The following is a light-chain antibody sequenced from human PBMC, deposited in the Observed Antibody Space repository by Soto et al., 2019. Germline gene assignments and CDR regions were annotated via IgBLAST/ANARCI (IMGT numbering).Light chain of an antibody. CDR1: ENIYGS. J-gene: IGKJ4*01. CDR3: QHYYAYPLT. CDR2: WAS. Sequence: DIQLTQSPSILSASVGDRATITCRSSENIYGSLAWYQQKPWDAPKLLIYWASTFVSGAPPRFTGGESGTEFTPTISAPQTDALPNDYCQHYYAYPLTIGGVTKV. V-gene: IGKV1-5*03.